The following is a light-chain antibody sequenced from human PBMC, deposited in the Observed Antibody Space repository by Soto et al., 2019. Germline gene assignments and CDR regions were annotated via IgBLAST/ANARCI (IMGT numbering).Light chain of an antibody. CDR3: AAWDDILNGYV. J-gene: IGLJ1*01. CDR1: SSNIGTNA. CDR2: NNN. V-gene: IGLV1-44*01. Sequence: QSVLTQPPSASGTPGQRVTISCSGGSSNIGTNAVNWYQQLPGTAPKLLIYNNNQRASGVPDRCSGSKSGTSASLASSGLQSEDEADYYCAAWDDILNGYVFRTGSKLTV.